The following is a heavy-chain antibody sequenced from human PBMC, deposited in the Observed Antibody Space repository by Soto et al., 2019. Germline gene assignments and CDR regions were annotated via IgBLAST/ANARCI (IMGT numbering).Heavy chain of an antibody. Sequence: QVQLVESGGGLVKPGGSLRLSCAASGFTFSDYYMSWIRQAPGKGLEWVSYISSSSSYTNYADSVKGRFTISRDNAKNSLYLQMNSLRAEDTAVYYCAREGRRAARPHYNWFDPWGQGTLVTVSS. D-gene: IGHD6-6*01. CDR1: GFTFSDYY. J-gene: IGHJ5*02. CDR2: ISSSSSYT. V-gene: IGHV3-11*06. CDR3: AREGRRAARPHYNWFDP.